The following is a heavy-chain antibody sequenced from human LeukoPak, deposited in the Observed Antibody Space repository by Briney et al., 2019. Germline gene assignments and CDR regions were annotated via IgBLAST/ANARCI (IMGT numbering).Heavy chain of an antibody. Sequence: PSETLSLTCAVSDDSISSGNWWSWVRQHPGKGLEWIGSIYFSGNTYYNPSLKSRVTISVDTSKNQFSLKLNSVTATDTAVYYCARHYGPWGQGTLVTVSS. D-gene: IGHD3-10*01. CDR1: DDSISSGNW. CDR2: IYFSGNT. CDR3: ARHYGP. J-gene: IGHJ4*02. V-gene: IGHV4-39*01.